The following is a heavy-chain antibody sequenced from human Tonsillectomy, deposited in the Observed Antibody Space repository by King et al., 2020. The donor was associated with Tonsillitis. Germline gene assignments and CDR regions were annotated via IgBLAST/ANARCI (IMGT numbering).Heavy chain of an antibody. D-gene: IGHD1-26*01. CDR1: GGSFSGYY. V-gene: IGHV4-34*01. Sequence: VQLQQWGAGLLKPSETLSLTCAVYGGSFSGYYWSWIRQPPGKGLEWIGEINHSGSTNYNPSLKSRVTISVDTSKNQFSLKLSSVTAADTAVYYCARTMTIYSGTTNRVDRAFDIWGEGTMVTVSS. CDR3: ARTMTIYSGTTNRVDRAFDI. J-gene: IGHJ3*02. CDR2: INHSGST.